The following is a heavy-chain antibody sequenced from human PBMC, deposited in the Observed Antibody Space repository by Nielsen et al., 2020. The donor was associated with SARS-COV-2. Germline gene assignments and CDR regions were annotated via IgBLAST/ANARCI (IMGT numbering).Heavy chain of an antibody. CDR3: ASDPSYASSWLHYFDF. D-gene: IGHD5-12*01. CDR2: ISASSANI. Sequence: GGSLRLSCAASGFTFNTYAMNWVRQAPGKGLEWVAYISASSANIHYAASVNGRFTVSRDNAKNSLYLQMNNPRDEDTAVYYCASDPSYASSWLHYFDFWGQGTLVTVSS. CDR1: GFTFNTYA. V-gene: IGHV3-48*02. J-gene: IGHJ4*02.